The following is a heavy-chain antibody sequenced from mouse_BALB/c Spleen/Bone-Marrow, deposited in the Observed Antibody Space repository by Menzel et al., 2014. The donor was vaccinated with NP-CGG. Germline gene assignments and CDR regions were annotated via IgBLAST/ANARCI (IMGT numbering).Heavy chain of an antibody. Sequence: EVKLMESGAELVKPGASVKLSCTASGFNNKDTYMHWVKQRPEQGLEWIGRIDPANGNTKYDPKFQGKATITADTSSNTAYLQLSSLTSEDTAVYYSATYRYGWYVDVWGAGTTVTVSS. CDR1: GFNNKDTY. CDR2: IDPANGNT. V-gene: IGHV14-3*02. D-gene: IGHD2-14*01. CDR3: ATYRYGWYVDV. J-gene: IGHJ1*01.